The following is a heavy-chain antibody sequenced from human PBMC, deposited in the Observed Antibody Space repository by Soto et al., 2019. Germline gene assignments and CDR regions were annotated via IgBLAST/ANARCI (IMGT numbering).Heavy chain of an antibody. V-gene: IGHV3-23*01. D-gene: IGHD6-13*01. CDR3: ARDRVPAAQQLVLWYYYGMDV. CDR1: GFTFSSYA. Sequence: GGSLRLSCAASGFTFSSYAMSWVRQTPGKGLEWVSLINGNGFSTYYADSVKGRFTVSRDNSKNTVYLQMDSLRAEDTGTYYCARDRVPAAQQLVLWYYYGMDVWGQGTTVTVSS. CDR2: INGNGFST. J-gene: IGHJ6*02.